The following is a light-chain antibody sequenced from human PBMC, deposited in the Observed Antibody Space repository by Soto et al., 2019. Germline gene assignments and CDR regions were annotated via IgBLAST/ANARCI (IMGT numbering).Light chain of an antibody. CDR3: QQYGSAPTLT. V-gene: IGKV3-20*01. J-gene: IGKJ4*01. CDR1: QSVSSNY. CDR2: GAS. Sequence: EIVLTQSPGTLSLSPGERATLSCRASQSVSSNYLAWYQQKPGQAPRLLIYGASSRATGVPDRFSGSGSGTDFTLAISKLEPEDVALYYCQQYGSAPTLTFGGGTKVEIK.